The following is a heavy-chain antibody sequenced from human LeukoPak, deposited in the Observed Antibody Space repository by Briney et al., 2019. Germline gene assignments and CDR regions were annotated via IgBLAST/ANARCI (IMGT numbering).Heavy chain of an antibody. J-gene: IGHJ3*02. Sequence: GGSLRLSCAASGFTFSSYGMHWVRQAPGKGLEWVAGIWYDGSNKYYADSVKGRFTISRDNSKNTLYLQMNSLRAEDTAVYYCGRAVVTGAIKSGVVDIWGHGTMVTVSS. V-gene: IGHV3-33*01. CDR3: GRAVVTGAIKSGVVDI. D-gene: IGHD2-2*01. CDR2: IWYDGSNK. CDR1: GFTFSSYG.